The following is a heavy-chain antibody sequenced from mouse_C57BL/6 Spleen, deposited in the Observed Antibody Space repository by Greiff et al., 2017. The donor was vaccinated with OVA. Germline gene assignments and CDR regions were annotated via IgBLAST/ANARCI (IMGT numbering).Heavy chain of an antibody. J-gene: IGHJ1*03. CDR2: IHPNSGST. CDR1: GYTFTSYW. CDR3: AITGTWYFDV. D-gene: IGHD4-1*01. V-gene: IGHV1-64*01. Sequence: QVQLKQSGAELVKPGASVKLSCKASGYTFTSYWMHWVKQRPGQGLEWIGMIHPNSGSTNYNEKFKSKATLTVDKSSSTAYMQLSSLTSEDSAVYYCAITGTWYFDVWGTGTTVTVSS.